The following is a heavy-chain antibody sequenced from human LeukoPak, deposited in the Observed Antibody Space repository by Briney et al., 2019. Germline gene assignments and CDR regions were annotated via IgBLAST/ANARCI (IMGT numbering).Heavy chain of an antibody. V-gene: IGHV1-24*01. CDR1: GYTFTSYD. CDR2: FDPEDGET. D-gene: IGHD1-26*01. J-gene: IGHJ4*02. Sequence: ASVKVSCKASGYTFTSYDINWVRQAPGKGLEWMGGFDPEDGETIYAQKFQGRVTMTEDTSTDTAYMELSSLRSEDTAVYYCATGTEMLGATTWNYWGQGTLVTVSS. CDR3: ATGTEMLGATTWNY.